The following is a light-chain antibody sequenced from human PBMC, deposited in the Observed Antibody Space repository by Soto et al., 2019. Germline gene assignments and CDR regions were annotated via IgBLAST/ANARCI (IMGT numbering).Light chain of an antibody. CDR2: HAS. J-gene: IGKJ1*01. CDR3: QQYNQWPPWT. CDR1: QSVSSSY. Sequence: EIVLTQSPGTLSLSPGERATLSCRASQSVSSSYLAWYQQKPGQAPRLLIYHASTGATGIPARFSGSGSGTEFTLTISSLQSEDFAVYYCQQYNQWPPWTFGQGTKV. V-gene: IGKV3D-15*01.